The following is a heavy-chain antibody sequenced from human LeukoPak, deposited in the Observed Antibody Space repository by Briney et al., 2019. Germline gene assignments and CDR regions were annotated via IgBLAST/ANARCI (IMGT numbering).Heavy chain of an antibody. D-gene: IGHD4-17*01. Sequence: PGRSLRLSCAASGFTFSSYGMHWVRQAPGKGLEWVAVIWYDGSNKYYADSVKGRFTISRDNSKNTLYLQMNSLRAEDTAVYYCARDSTSVAAYGDFDPWGQGTLVTVSS. CDR2: IWYDGSNK. CDR1: GFTFSSYG. CDR3: ARDSTSVAAYGDFDP. J-gene: IGHJ5*02. V-gene: IGHV3-33*01.